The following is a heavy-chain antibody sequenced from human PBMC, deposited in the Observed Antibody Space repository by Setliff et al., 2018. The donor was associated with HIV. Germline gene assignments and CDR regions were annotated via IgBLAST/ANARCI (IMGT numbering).Heavy chain of an antibody. CDR2: IYTTGST. D-gene: IGHD5-18*01. CDR1: GGSISSYY. J-gene: IGHJ6*03. Sequence: SETLSLTCTVSGGSISSYYWSWIRQPPGKGLEWIGYIYTTGSTNYNPSLKSRVTLSVDTSKNQFSLKVTSVTAADTAVYYCAREIQFSATTYYYYYMDDWGRGTTVTVSS. V-gene: IGHV4-4*08. CDR3: AREIQFSATTYYYYYMDD.